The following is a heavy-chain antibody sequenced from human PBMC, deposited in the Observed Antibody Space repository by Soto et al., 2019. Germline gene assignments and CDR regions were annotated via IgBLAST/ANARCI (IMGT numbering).Heavy chain of an antibody. CDR1: GYSFTNYC. Sequence: GESLKISCKGSGYSFTNYCIGWVRQMPGKGLEWMGIIYPGDSDTRYSPSFQGQVTISADKSISTAYLQWNSLKASDTAMYYCASPYYGSSGYYHAFDIWGQGTMVTVSS. CDR3: ASPYYGSSGYYHAFDI. CDR2: IYPGDSDT. D-gene: IGHD3-22*01. J-gene: IGHJ3*02. V-gene: IGHV5-51*01.